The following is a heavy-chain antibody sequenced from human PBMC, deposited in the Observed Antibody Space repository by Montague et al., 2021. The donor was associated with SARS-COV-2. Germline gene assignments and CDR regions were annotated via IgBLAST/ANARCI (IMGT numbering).Heavy chain of an antibody. CDR2: IYYSGSS. D-gene: IGHD1-26*01. J-gene: IGHJ4*02. CDR3: ASQSGSYYNYFGL. V-gene: IGHV4-31*03. CDR1: GGSISSANYY. Sequence: TLSLTCSVSGGSISSANYYWSWIRQHPGKGLEFIGYIYYSGSSFYNPSLKSRLTISVDTSKNRLSLRLSSVTAADTAIYFCASQSGSYYNYFGLWGQGTLVTVSS.